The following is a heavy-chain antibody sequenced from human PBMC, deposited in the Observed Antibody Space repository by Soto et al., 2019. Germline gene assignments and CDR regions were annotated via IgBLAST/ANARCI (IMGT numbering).Heavy chain of an antibody. V-gene: IGHV4-30-4*01. J-gene: IGHJ4*02. Sequence: SLSLTCTVSGGSISSGDYYWSWIRQPPGKGLEWIGYIYYSGSTYYNPSLKSRVTISVDTSKNQFSLKLSSVTAADTAVYYCARVYYGSGSYYHFDYWGQGTLVTVSS. CDR3: ARVYYGSGSYYHFDY. CDR2: IYYSGST. CDR1: GGSISSGDYY. D-gene: IGHD3-10*01.